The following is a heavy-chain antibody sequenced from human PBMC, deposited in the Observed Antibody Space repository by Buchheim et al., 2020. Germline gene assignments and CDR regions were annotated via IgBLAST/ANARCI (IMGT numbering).Heavy chain of an antibody. D-gene: IGHD5-18*01. CDR2: IYYSGST. CDR3: ARAPGYSYGYYYYYGMDV. V-gene: IGHV4-59*01. CDR1: GGSISSYY. J-gene: IGHJ6*02. Sequence: QVQLQESGPGLVKPSETLSLTCTVSGGSISSYYWSWIRQPPGKGLEWIGYIYYSGSTNYNPSLKSLVTILVDTSKNQFSLKLSSVTAADTAVYYCARAPGYSYGYYYYYGMDVWGQGTT.